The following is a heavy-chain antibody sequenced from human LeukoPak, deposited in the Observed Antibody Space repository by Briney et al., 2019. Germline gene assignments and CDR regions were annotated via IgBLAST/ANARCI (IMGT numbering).Heavy chain of an antibody. CDR2: IYTSGST. CDR1: GGSISSYF. D-gene: IGHD6-19*01. V-gene: IGHV4-4*07. Sequence: SETLSLTCTVSGGSISSYFWSWLRQPAGKGLEWIGRIYTSGSTKYNPSLKSRVTMSIDTSKNQVSLKLNSVTAADTAVYYCARGDSSGWSFEYWGQGTLVTVSS. CDR3: ARGDSSGWSFEY. J-gene: IGHJ4*02.